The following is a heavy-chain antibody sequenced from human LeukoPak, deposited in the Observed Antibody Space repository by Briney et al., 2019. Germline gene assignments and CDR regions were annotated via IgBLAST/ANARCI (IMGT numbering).Heavy chain of an antibody. CDR1: GGSISSYY. D-gene: IGHD1-26*01. J-gene: IGHJ5*02. CDR2: IYTSGST. V-gene: IGHV4-4*07. Sequence: SETLSLTCTVSGGSISSYYWSWIRQPAGKGLEWIGRIYTSGSTNYNPSLKSRVTMSVDTSKNQFSLKLSSVPAADTAVYYCARDPTVGATIGWFDPWGQGTLVTVSS. CDR3: ARDPTVGATIGWFDP.